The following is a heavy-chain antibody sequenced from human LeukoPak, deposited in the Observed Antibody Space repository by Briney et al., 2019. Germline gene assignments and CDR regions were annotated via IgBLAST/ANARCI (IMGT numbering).Heavy chain of an antibody. Sequence: GGSLRLSCAASGFTFSRNAMNWVRQAPGKGLEWVSFISSSSNYMSYADSVKGRFTISRDNAKSSLYLQMNSLRAEDTAVYYCAREDPLALDPYYGMDVWGQGTTVTVSS. CDR2: ISSSSNYM. J-gene: IGHJ6*02. CDR3: AREDPLALDPYYGMDV. CDR1: GFTFSRNA. D-gene: IGHD1-1*01. V-gene: IGHV3-21*01.